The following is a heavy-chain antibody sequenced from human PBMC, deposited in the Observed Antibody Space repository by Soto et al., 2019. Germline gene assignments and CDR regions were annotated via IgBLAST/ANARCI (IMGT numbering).Heavy chain of an antibody. CDR3: AKVTGYCSSSSCRRDYFYYYGMDV. CDR1: GFTFSNYG. D-gene: IGHD2-2*01. CDR2: ISYDGGEK. V-gene: IGHV3-30*18. J-gene: IGHJ6*02. Sequence: VGSLRLSYAASGFTFSNYGMHWVRQAPGKGLGWVAVISYDGGEKYYADSVKGRFTISRDNSKNTLYLQMNSLRAEDTAVYYCAKVTGYCSSSSCRRDYFYYYGMDVWGQGTTVTVSS.